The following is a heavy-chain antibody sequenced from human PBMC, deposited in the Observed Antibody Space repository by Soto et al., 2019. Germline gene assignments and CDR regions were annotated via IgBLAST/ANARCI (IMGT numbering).Heavy chain of an antibody. CDR2: ISGSGGST. J-gene: IGHJ4*02. Sequence: GGSLRLSCAASGFTFSSYAMSWVRQAPGKGLEWVSAISGSGGSTYYADSVKGRFTISRDNSKSTLYLQMNSPRAEDTAVYYCAKEGPGILTTPAFDYWGQGTLVTVSS. CDR3: AKEGPGILTTPAFDY. V-gene: IGHV3-23*01. CDR1: GFTFSSYA. D-gene: IGHD3-9*01.